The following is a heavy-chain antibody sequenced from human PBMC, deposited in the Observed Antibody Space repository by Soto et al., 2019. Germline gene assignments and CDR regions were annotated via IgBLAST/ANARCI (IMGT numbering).Heavy chain of an antibody. CDR1: GYSFTDYW. CDR3: TRHRIKVLGAYDY. D-gene: IGHD4-17*01. CDR2: IYPGDSDT. V-gene: IGHV5-51*01. J-gene: IGHJ4*03. Sequence: PGESLKISCHGSGYSFTDYWIGWVRQMPGKGLEWMGIIYPGDSDTRYSPSFQGRVTISADKSIKTAYLQWSSLKASDTAMYYCTRHRIKVLGAYDYCGQRTMVTVSS.